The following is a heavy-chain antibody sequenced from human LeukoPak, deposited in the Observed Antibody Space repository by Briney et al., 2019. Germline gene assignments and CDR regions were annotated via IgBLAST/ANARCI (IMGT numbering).Heavy chain of an antibody. Sequence: SETLSLTCTVSGGAITAYYWSWLRQPPGKGLEWIGYIYYRGITNYNPSLKSRVTMSVGTSKNHFYLKLSSVTAADTAVYFCARRMSPGGWFGPWGQGTPVTVSS. V-gene: IGHV4-59*08. D-gene: IGHD4-23*01. CDR1: GGAITAYY. J-gene: IGHJ5*02. CDR2: IYYRGIT. CDR3: ARRMSPGGWFGP.